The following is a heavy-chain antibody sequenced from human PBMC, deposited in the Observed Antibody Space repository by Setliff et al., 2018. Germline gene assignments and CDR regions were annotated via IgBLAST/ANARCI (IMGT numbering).Heavy chain of an antibody. D-gene: IGHD6-19*01. V-gene: IGHV4-38-2*02. CDR2: IYHSGST. Sequence: GYYWGWIRQPPGKGLEWIGSIYHSGSTYYNPSLKSRVTISVDTSKNQFSLKLSSVTAADTAVYYCARENLSSGWYVGGYYYYYGMDVWGQGTTVTVSS. CDR3: ARENLSSGWYVGGYYYYYGMDV. J-gene: IGHJ6*02. CDR1: GYY.